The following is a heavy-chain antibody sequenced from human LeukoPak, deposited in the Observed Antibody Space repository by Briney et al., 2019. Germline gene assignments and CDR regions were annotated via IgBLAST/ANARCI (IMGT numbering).Heavy chain of an antibody. CDR1: GGSINSYY. CDR2: IYYSGST. Sequence: NPSETLSLTCTVSGGSINSYYWSWIRQPPGKGLEWIGYIYYSGSTNYNPSLKSRVTISVNTSKNQFSLKLRSVTAADTAVYYCARVTGYIIEDYFDYWGQGTLVTVSS. V-gene: IGHV4-59*01. CDR3: ARVTGYIIEDYFDY. J-gene: IGHJ4*02. D-gene: IGHD6-13*01.